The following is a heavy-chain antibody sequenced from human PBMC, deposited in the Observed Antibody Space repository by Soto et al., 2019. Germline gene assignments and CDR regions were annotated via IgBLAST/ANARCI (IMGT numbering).Heavy chain of an antibody. D-gene: IGHD6-13*01. Sequence: QVQLVQSGAEVKKPGASVKVSCKASGYTFTSYGISWVRQAPGQGLEWMGWISAYNGNTNYAQKLQGKATMTTDTSTSTAYMELRSLRSDDTAVYYCAREIAAAGAWDWFDPWGQGPLVTVSS. CDR3: AREIAAAGAWDWFDP. V-gene: IGHV1-18*01. CDR1: GYTFTSYG. J-gene: IGHJ5*02. CDR2: ISAYNGNT.